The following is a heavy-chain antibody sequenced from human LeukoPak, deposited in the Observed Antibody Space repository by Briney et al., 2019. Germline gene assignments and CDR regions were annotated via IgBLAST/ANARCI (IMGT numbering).Heavy chain of an antibody. V-gene: IGHV1-18*01. D-gene: IGHD3-22*01. J-gene: IGHJ4*02. CDR3: ARDNRQKYYYDSSGYYYDY. CDR2: ISAYNGKT. Sequence: ASVKVSCKASGHTFTSYGISWVRQAPGQGLEWMGWISAYNGKTNYAKKLQGRVTMTTDTSTSTSYMELRSLRSDDTAVYYCARDNRQKYYYDSSGYYYDYWGQGTLVTVSS. CDR1: GHTFTSYG.